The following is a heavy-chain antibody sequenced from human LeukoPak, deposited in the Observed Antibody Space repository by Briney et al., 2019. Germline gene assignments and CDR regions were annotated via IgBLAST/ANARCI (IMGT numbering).Heavy chain of an antibody. Sequence: PGGSLRLACAASGLTVSNNYMSWVRQPPGKGLEWVSLIHSDGLTFYADSVKGRFTISRDNSLNTLYLQMNSLRAEDTVLYYCATTSIFRGYDHDQYYWGQGTLVTVSS. CDR2: IHSDGLT. CDR3: ATTSIFRGYDHDQYY. V-gene: IGHV3-53*01. J-gene: IGHJ4*02. CDR1: GLTVSNNY. D-gene: IGHD5-12*01.